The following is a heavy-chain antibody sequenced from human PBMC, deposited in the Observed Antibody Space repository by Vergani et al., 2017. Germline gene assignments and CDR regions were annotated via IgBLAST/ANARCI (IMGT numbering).Heavy chain of an antibody. Sequence: EVQLVESGGGLVQPGGSLRLSCAASGFTFSSYWMSWVRQAPGKGLEWVANIKQDGSNKYYADSVKGRFTISRDNSKNTLYLQMNSLRAEDTAVYYCARGGYYYDILTGYYYFDYWGQGTLVTVSS. J-gene: IGHJ4*02. CDR1: GFTFSSYW. V-gene: IGHV3-7*03. CDR3: ARGGYYYDILTGYYYFDY. D-gene: IGHD3-9*01. CDR2: IKQDGSNK.